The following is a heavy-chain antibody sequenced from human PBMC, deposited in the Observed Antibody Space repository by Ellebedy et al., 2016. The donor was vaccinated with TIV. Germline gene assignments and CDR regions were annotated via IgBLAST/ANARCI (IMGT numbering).Heavy chain of an antibody. D-gene: IGHD2-2*01. Sequence: AASVKVSCKASGYTFTGYYMHWVRQAPGQGLEWMGWINPNSGGTNYAQKFQGRVTMTRNTSISTAYMELSSLRSEDTAVYYCASLYCSSTSCYGWGQGTMVTVSS. CDR1: GYTFTGYY. CDR3: ASLYCSSTSCYG. J-gene: IGHJ3*01. V-gene: IGHV1-2*02. CDR2: INPNSGGT.